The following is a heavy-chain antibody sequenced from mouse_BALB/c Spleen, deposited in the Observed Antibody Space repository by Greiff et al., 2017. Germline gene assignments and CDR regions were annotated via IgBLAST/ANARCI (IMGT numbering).Heavy chain of an antibody. CDR1: GYTFTDYA. V-gene: IGHV1S137*01. Sequence: QVQLKESGAELVRPGVSVKISCKGSGYTFTDYAMHWVKQSHAKSLEWIGVISTYYGDASYNQKFKGKATMTVDKSSSTSYMELARLTSEDSAIYYCARGGYYGYQFAYWGQGTTLTVSS. CDR3: ARGGYYGYQFAY. J-gene: IGHJ2*01. CDR2: ISTYYGDA. D-gene: IGHD1-2*01.